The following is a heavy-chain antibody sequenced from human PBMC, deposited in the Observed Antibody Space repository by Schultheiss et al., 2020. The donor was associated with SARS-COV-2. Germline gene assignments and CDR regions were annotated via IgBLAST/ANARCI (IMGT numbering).Heavy chain of an antibody. CDR3: ARSFYSNAYYYFLDV. CDR2: FFYSGSS. V-gene: IGHV4-59*08. D-gene: IGHD4-11*01. Sequence: SETLSLTCAVSGGSISSYYWSWIRQPPGKGLEWIGYFFYSGSSSYNPSLRSRVSMSVDTSKNQFSLKLSSVTAADTAVYYCARSFYSNAYYYFLDVWGKGTTVTVSS. J-gene: IGHJ6*03. CDR1: GGSISSYY.